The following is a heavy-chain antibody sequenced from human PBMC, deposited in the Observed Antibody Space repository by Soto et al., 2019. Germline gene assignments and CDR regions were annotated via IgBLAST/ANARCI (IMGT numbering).Heavy chain of an antibody. CDR2: IWYDGSNK. CDR3: ARGHYYGSGSYDWFDP. CDR1: GFTFSSYG. Sequence: QVQLVESGGGVVQPGRSLRLSCAASGFTFSSYGMHWVRQAPGKGLEWVAVIWYDGSNKYYADSVKGRFTISRDNSKNTLYLQMNSLRAEDTAVYYCARGHYYGSGSYDWFDPWGQGTLVTVSS. D-gene: IGHD3-10*01. V-gene: IGHV3-33*01. J-gene: IGHJ5*02.